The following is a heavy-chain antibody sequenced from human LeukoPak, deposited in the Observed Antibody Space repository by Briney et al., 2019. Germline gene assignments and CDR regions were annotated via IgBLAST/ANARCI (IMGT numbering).Heavy chain of an antibody. Sequence: GGSLRLSCAASGFTFSSYSMNWVRQAPGKGLEWVSSISSSSSYIYYADSVKSRFTISRDNAKNSLYLQMNSLRAEDTAVYYCARDRNYYDSSGLFDYWGQGTLVTVSS. CDR2: ISSSSSYI. CDR1: GFTFSSYS. D-gene: IGHD3-22*01. J-gene: IGHJ4*02. CDR3: ARDRNYYDSSGLFDY. V-gene: IGHV3-21*01.